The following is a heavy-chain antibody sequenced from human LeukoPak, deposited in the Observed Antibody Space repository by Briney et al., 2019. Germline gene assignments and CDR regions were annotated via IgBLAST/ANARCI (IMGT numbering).Heavy chain of an antibody. Sequence: GGSLRLSCAASGFTFSTHDVNWVRQAPGKGLEWVSFINSRSSSIYYADSVKGRFTISRDNAKNSLYLQMNSLRAEDTAVYYCTSHTGTGDAFRPFHIWGQGTMVTVSS. CDR2: INSRSSSI. D-gene: IGHD2-21*02. J-gene: IGHJ3*02. V-gene: IGHV3-48*04. CDR3: TSHTGTGDAFRPFHI. CDR1: GFTFSTHD.